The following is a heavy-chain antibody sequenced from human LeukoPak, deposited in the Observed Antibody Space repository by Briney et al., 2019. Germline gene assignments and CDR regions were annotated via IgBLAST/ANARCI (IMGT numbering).Heavy chain of an antibody. Sequence: ARSLTLSCAASGFTFSSYAMSWVRQAAGKGLEWVSAISGSGGSTYYADSVKGRFTMCRDNSKNTLYLQMNSLRAEDTAVYYCARAQSYDIVWGTYRPDAFDIWGQGTLVTVSS. D-gene: IGHD3-16*02. V-gene: IGHV3-23*01. CDR3: ARAQSYDIVWGTYRPDAFDI. J-gene: IGHJ3*02. CDR1: GFTFSSYA. CDR2: ISGSGGST.